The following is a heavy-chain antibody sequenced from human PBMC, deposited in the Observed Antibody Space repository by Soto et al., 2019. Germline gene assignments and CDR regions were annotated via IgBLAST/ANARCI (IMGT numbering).Heavy chain of an antibody. J-gene: IGHJ4*02. CDR1: GGSISSSSYY. V-gene: IGHV4-39*01. Sequence: SETLSLTCTVSGGSISSSSYYWGWIRQPPGKGLEWIGSIYYSGSTYYNPSLKSRVTISVDTSKNQFSLKLSSVTAADTAVYYCARPLTVTPLLWDYWGQGTLVTVSS. CDR2: IYYSGST. CDR3: ARPLTVTPLLWDY. D-gene: IGHD4-17*01.